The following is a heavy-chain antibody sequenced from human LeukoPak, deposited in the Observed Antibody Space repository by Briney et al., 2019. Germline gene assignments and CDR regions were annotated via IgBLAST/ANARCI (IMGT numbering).Heavy chain of an antibody. CDR2: ISGSGGST. Sequence: GGSLRLSCAASGFTFSSYAMSWVRQAPGKGLEWVSAISGSGGSTYYADSVKGRFTISRDNSKNTLYLQMNSLRAEDTAVYYCARDPIDYNDVPDAFDIWGQGTMVTVSS. J-gene: IGHJ3*02. CDR3: ARDPIDYNDVPDAFDI. V-gene: IGHV3-23*01. CDR1: GFTFSSYA. D-gene: IGHD4-11*01.